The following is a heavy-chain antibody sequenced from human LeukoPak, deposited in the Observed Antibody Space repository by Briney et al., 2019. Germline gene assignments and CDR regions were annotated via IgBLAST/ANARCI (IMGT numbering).Heavy chain of an antibody. J-gene: IGHJ4*02. CDR1: GGSISSGGYY. V-gene: IGHV4-30-2*01. D-gene: IGHD3-3*01. CDR2: IYHSGST. Sequence: PSETLSLTCTVSGGSISSGGYYWSWVRQPPGKGLEWIGYIYHSGSTYYNPSLKSRVTISVDRSKNQFSLKLSSVTAADTAVYYCARGTSFLEWSSPYYFDYWGQGTLVTVSS. CDR3: ARGTSFLEWSSPYYFDY.